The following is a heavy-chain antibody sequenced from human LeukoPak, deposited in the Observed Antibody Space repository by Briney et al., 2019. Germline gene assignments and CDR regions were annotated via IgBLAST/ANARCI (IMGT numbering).Heavy chain of an antibody. V-gene: IGHV4-39*01. CDR2: IYDSGST. CDR3: ASSPHPQIIAAAGTRTRRDFDY. Sequence: PSETLSLTCTVSGGSIRSSYYYWGWIRQPPGKGLEWIGSIYDSGSTYYNPSLKSRVTISVDTSKNQFSLKLSSVTAADTAVYYCASSPHPQIIAAAGTRTRRDFDYWGQGTLVTVSS. CDR1: GGSIRSSYYY. D-gene: IGHD6-13*01. J-gene: IGHJ4*02.